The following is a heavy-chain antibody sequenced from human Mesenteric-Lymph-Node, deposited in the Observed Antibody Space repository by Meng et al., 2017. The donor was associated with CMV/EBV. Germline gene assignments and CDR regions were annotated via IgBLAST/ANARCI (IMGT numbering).Heavy chain of an antibody. Sequence: GGSLRLSCAASGFTFSSYSMNWVRQAPGKGLEWVSSISSNSSYIYYADSVKGRFTISRDNAKNSLYLQMNSLRAEDTAVYYCANLGHCSSTSCYWGQGTLVTVSS. CDR3: ANLGHCSSTSCY. V-gene: IGHV3-21*01. CDR2: ISSNSSYI. J-gene: IGHJ4*02. CDR1: GFTFSSYS. D-gene: IGHD2-2*01.